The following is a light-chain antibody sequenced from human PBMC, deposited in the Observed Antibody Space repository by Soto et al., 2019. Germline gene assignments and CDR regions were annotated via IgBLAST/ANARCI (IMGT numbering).Light chain of an antibody. Sequence: EVVLTQSPVTLSLSPGERATLSCRASQSFRGLLAWYQQKPGQAPRLPIYGASSRATGIPDRFSGSGSGTDFTLTISRLEPEDFTVYYCQQYGSSPWTFGQGTKVDIK. V-gene: IGKV3-20*01. CDR1: QSFRGL. CDR3: QQYGSSPWT. J-gene: IGKJ1*01. CDR2: GAS.